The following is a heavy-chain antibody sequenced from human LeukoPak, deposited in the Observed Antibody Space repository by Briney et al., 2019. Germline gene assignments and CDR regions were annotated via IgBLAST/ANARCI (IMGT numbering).Heavy chain of an antibody. Sequence: GGSLRLSCAASGFTFSSYAMSWVRQAPGKGLVWVSRINSDGSSISYADSVKGRFTISRDNAKNTLYLQMNSLRAEDTAVYYCARVPYGGNIDYWSQGTLVTVSS. J-gene: IGHJ4*02. CDR2: INSDGSSI. CDR3: ARVPYGGNIDY. V-gene: IGHV3-74*01. D-gene: IGHD4-23*01. CDR1: GFTFSSYA.